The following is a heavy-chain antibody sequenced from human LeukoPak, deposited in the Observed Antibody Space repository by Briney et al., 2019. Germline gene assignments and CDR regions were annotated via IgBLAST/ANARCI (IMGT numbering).Heavy chain of an antibody. V-gene: IGHV3-74*01. CDR3: ARVWENSHGYGY. CDR2: INPEGSST. CDR1: GFTFSGYW. D-gene: IGHD5-18*01. Sequence: GGSLRLSCAASGFTFSGYWMHWVRHAPGKGLVWVSRINPEGSSTIYADSVKGRFTISRDNAKNTLYLQMNSLRAEDTAVYYCARVWENSHGYGYWGQGTLVTVSS. J-gene: IGHJ4*02.